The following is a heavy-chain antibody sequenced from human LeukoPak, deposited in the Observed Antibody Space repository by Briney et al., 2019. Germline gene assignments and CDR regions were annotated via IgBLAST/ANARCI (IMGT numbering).Heavy chain of an antibody. Sequence: GASVKVSCKASGGTFSSYAISWVRQAPGQGLEWMGGIIPIFGTANYAQKFQGRVTITADKSTSTAYMELSSLRSEDTAVYYCALVATIHQSFDYWGQGTLVTVSS. J-gene: IGHJ4*02. V-gene: IGHV1-69*06. CDR3: ALVATIHQSFDY. CDR2: IIPIFGTA. CDR1: GGTFSSYA. D-gene: IGHD5-12*01.